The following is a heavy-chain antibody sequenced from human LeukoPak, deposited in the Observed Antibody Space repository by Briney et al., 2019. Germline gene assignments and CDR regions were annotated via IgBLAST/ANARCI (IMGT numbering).Heavy chain of an antibody. CDR1: RFTFSSYW. CDR2: IKQDGSEK. J-gene: IGHJ4*02. CDR3: ARGIAADYFDY. D-gene: IGHD6-6*01. V-gene: IGHV3-7*01. Sequence: GGSLRLSCAASRFTFSSYWMSWVRQAPGKGLEWVANIKQDGSEKYYVDSVKGRFTISRDNAKNSLYLQMNSLRAEDTAVYYCARGIAADYFDYWGQGTLVTVSS.